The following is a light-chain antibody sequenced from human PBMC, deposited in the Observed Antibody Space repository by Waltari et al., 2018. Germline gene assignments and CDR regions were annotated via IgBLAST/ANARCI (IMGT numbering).Light chain of an antibody. J-gene: IGLJ3*02. V-gene: IGLV2-23*02. CDR2: DVN. Sequence: QSALTQTASVSGSPGQAITISCSGTTRDIGKYNLVSWYQQHPGKAPTLIIHDVNKSPSGVSTRFSGSKSGNTAFLTISGLQSADDADYYCCSYAGSAISMFGGGTKVTVL. CDR3: CSYAGSAISM. CDR1: TRDIGKYNL.